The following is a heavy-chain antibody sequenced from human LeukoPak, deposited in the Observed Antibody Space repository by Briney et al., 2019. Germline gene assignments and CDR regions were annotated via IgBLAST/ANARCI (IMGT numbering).Heavy chain of an antibody. J-gene: IGHJ6*04. CDR2: ISSSGSTI. Sequence: GGSLRLSCAASGFTFSSYEMNWVRQAPGKGLEWVSYISSSGSTIHYADSVKGRFTISRDNAKNSLYLQMNSLRAEDTAVYYCAELGITMIGGVRGKGTTVTISS. D-gene: IGHD3-10*02. CDR3: AELGITMIGGV. CDR1: GFTFSSYE. V-gene: IGHV3-48*03.